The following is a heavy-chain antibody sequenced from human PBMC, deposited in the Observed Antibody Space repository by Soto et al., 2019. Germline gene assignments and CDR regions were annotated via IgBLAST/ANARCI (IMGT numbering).Heavy chain of an antibody. CDR1: GFAFSSYG. CDR3: VSDRGYGHASVPYS. V-gene: IGHV3-30*03. CDR2: ISYDGSLQ. D-gene: IGHD5-18*01. J-gene: IGHJ4*02. Sequence: QARLVESGGGVVQPGRSLRLSCAASGFAFSSYGMHWVRQAPGTGLEWVAVISYDGSLQHYADSVKGRFTISRDNSKNMVLLQMSSLRAEDTAVYYCVSDRGYGHASVPYSWGQGTLVSVSS.